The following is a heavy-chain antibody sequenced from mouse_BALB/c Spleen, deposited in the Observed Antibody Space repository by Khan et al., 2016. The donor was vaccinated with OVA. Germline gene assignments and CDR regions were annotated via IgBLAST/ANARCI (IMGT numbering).Heavy chain of an antibody. CDR1: GFSFSSYS. V-gene: IGHV5-6*01. CDR3: ASHYTESFAY. D-gene: IGHD2-12*01. CDR2: ISSGGDYT. J-gene: IGHJ3*01. Sequence: EVQLVESGGDLVRPGGSLKLSCAASGFSFSSYSMSWVRQTPDKRLEWVATISSGGDYTYYPDSVKGRFTISRDNAKNTLYLQMSSLKSEDTAIYYGASHYTESFAYWGQGTLVTVSA.